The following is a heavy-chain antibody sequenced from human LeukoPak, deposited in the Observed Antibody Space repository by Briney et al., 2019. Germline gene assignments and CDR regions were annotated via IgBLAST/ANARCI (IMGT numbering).Heavy chain of an antibody. CDR2: ITGSGYST. V-gene: IGHV3-23*01. J-gene: IGHJ4*02. CDR1: GFTFSSYG. CDR3: AKDCATVGDYDY. D-gene: IGHD4-23*01. Sequence: GGSLRLSCAASGFTFSSYGMSWVRQAPGKGLEWVSAITGSGYSTYYADPVKGRFTISRDNSKNTLYLQMNSLRAEDTAVYYCAKDCATVGDYDYWGQGTLVTVSS.